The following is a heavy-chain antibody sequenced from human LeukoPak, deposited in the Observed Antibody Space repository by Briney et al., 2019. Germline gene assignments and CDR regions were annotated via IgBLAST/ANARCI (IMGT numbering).Heavy chain of an antibody. Sequence: GGSLRLSCAASGFTFSSYGMHWVRQAPGKGLEWVAVISYDGSNKYYADSVKGRFTISRDNSKNTLYLQMSSLRAEDTAVYYCARWTDWYFDLWGRGTLVTVSS. CDR1: GFTFSSYG. D-gene: IGHD2-21*02. CDR3: ARWTDWYFDL. V-gene: IGHV3-30*03. J-gene: IGHJ2*01. CDR2: ISYDGSNK.